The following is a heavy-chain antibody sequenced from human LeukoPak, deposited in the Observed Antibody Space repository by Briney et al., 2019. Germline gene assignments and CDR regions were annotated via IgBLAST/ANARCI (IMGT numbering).Heavy chain of an antibody. D-gene: IGHD1-26*01. CDR3: ARGPSLVGAPVD. Sequence: GGSLRLSCAASGFTFSSYAMHWVRQAPGKGLEWVAVISYDGSNKYYADSVKGRFTISRDNSKNTLYLQMNSLRAEDTAVYYCARGPSLVGAPVDWGQGTLVTVSS. CDR2: ISYDGSNK. V-gene: IGHV3-30*04. CDR1: GFTFSSYA. J-gene: IGHJ4*02.